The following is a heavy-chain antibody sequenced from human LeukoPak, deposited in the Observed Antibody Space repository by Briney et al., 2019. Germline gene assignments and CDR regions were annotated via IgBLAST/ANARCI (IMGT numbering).Heavy chain of an antibody. CDR2: INWNGGST. J-gene: IGHJ3*02. Sequence: GGSLRLSCAASGFTFDDYGMSWVRQAPGKGLEWVSGINWNGGSTGYADSVKGRFTISRDNAKNSLYLQMNSLRAEDTALYYGARGRITMIVVDAFDIWGQGTMVTVSS. D-gene: IGHD3-22*01. V-gene: IGHV3-20*04. CDR3: ARGRITMIVVDAFDI. CDR1: GFTFDDYG.